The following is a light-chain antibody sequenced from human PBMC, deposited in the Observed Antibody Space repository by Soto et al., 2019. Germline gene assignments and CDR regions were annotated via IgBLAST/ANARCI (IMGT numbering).Light chain of an antibody. CDR2: GVT. Sequence: QSALAQSPSASGSPGQSVTISCTGSGSDIGAYNFVSWYQQHPGKAPKLVIFGVTERPSGVPDRFSGSKSGNTASLTVSGLQADDEAIYYCYSYAGRNIWVFGGGTKLTVL. J-gene: IGLJ3*02. CDR3: YSYAGRNIWV. V-gene: IGLV2-8*01. CDR1: GSDIGAYNF.